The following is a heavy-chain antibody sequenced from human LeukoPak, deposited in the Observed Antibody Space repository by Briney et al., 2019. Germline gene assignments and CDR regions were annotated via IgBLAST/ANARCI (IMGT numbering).Heavy chain of an antibody. CDR3: ARLQGSGDAFDI. V-gene: IGHV4-39*01. CDR1: GGSIRSSSSY. CDR2: IYYSGST. J-gene: IGHJ3*02. Sequence: PSETLSLTCTVSGGSIRSSSSYWGWIRQPPGKGLEWIGSIYYSGSTYYNPSLKSRVTISVDTSKNQFSLKLSSVTAADTAVYYCARLQGSGDAFDIWGQGTMVTVSS. D-gene: IGHD4-11*01.